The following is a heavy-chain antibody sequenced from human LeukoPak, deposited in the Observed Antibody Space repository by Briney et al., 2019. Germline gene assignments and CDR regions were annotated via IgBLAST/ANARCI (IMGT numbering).Heavy chain of an antibody. CDR1: GFTFSSYS. CDR2: ISSSSSTI. V-gene: IGHV3-48*01. Sequence: GGSLRLSCAASGFTFSSYSMNWIRQAPGKGLEWVSYISSSSSTIYYADSVKGRFTISRDNAKNSLYLQMSSLRAEDTAVYYCARGAYGAYYYMDVWGRGTTVTVSS. CDR3: ARGAYGAYYYMDV. J-gene: IGHJ6*03. D-gene: IGHD4-17*01.